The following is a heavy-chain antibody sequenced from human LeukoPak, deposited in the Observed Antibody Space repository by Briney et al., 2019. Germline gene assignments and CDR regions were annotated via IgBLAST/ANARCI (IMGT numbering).Heavy chain of an antibody. Sequence: PSETLSLTCAVSGGSISSSSYYWGWIRQPPGKGLEWIGSIYYSGSTYYNPSLKSRVTISVDTSKNQFSLKLSSVTAADTAVYYCARGVRGVRYYFDYWGQGTLVTVSS. J-gene: IGHJ4*02. CDR3: ARGVRGVRYYFDY. CDR2: IYYSGST. D-gene: IGHD3-10*01. V-gene: IGHV4-39*01. CDR1: GGSISSSSYY.